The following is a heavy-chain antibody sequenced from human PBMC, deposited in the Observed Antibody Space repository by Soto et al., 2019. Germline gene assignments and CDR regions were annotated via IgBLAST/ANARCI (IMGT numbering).Heavy chain of an antibody. CDR1: GFTVSSNY. J-gene: IGHJ6*02. Sequence: GGSLRLSCAASGFTVSSNYMSWVRQAPGKGLEWVSVIYSGGSTYYADSVKGRFTISRDNSKNTLYLQMNSLRAEDTAVYYCARTQTHYDFTPGGMDVWGQGTTVTVSS. V-gene: IGHV3-53*01. D-gene: IGHD3-3*01. CDR2: IYSGGST. CDR3: ARTQTHYDFTPGGMDV.